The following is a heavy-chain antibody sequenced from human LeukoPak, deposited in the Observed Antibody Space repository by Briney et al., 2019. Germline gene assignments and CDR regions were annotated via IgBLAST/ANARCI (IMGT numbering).Heavy chain of an antibody. J-gene: IGHJ4*02. D-gene: IGHD1-26*01. CDR2: ISGRGGDT. V-gene: IGHV3-23*01. CDR3: AKGLWASTVGATGIFFDY. CDR1: GFTFRRSA. Sequence: GGSLRLSCAASGFTFRRSAMTWVRQVPGKGLEWVSSISGRGGDTDYADSVKGRFIISRDSSENTLYLQMHSLGVEDTGVYYCAKGLWASTVGATGIFFDYWGQGIQVTVSS.